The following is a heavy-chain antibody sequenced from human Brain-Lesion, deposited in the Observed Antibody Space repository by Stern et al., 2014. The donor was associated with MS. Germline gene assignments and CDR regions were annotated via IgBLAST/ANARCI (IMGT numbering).Heavy chain of an antibody. CDR2: IFNSGST. J-gene: IGHJ6*02. V-gene: IGHV4-61*02. CDR1: GGSISSGGYY. D-gene: IGHD2-2*01. CDR3: ARGRVVPGFQYYATDV. Sequence: VQLLESGPGLVKPSQTLSLSCTVSGGSISSGGYYWSWIRQPAGKGLEWIGRIFNSGSTSYNPSLKSRVTISIDTSKNHFSLRLTSMTAADTAVYYCARGRVVPGFQYYATDVWGQGTTVIVSS.